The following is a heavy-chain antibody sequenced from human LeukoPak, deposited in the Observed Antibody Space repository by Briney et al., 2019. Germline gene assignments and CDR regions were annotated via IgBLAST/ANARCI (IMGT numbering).Heavy chain of an antibody. D-gene: IGHD1-26*01. V-gene: IGHV3-21*01. CDR3: ARVIVGATTPYYYYMDV. J-gene: IGHJ6*03. Sequence: GGSLRLSCAASGFTFSSYSMNWVRQAPGKGLEWVSSISSSSSYIYYADSVKGRFTISRDNAKNSLYLQMNSLRAEDTAVYYCARVIVGATTPYYYYMDVWGKGTTVTISS. CDR1: GFTFSSYS. CDR2: ISSSSSYI.